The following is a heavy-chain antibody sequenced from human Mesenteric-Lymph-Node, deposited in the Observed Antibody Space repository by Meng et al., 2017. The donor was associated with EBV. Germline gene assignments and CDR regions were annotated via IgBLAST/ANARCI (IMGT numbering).Heavy chain of an antibody. CDR2: INHSGST. J-gene: IGHJ4*02. CDR3: ARGEKGPIDY. Sequence: QAQPAGSGPGLVEASETLSLTCAVYGGSFSGYYWSWIRQPPGKGLEWIGEINHSGSTNYNPSLKSRVTISVDTSKNQFSLKLSSVTAADTAVYYCARGEKGPIDYWGQGTLVTVSS. V-gene: IGHV4-34*01. CDR1: GGSFSGYY.